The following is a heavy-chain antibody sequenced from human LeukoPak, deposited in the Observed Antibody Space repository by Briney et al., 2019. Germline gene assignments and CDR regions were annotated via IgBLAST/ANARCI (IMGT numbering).Heavy chain of an antibody. CDR3: ARDWEDSSSWYLYYYYGMDV. J-gene: IGHJ6*02. CDR2: FYSDALDGIT. Sequence: PGGSLILSYAGSGFTVSSSTMSWVRQAPGKGLEWVSNFYSDALDGITNYADSVKGRFTISRDNSKNTLYLQMNSLRAEDTAVYYCARDWEDSSSWYLYYYYGMDVWGQGTTVTVSS. CDR1: GFTVSSST. V-gene: IGHV3-53*05. D-gene: IGHD6-13*01.